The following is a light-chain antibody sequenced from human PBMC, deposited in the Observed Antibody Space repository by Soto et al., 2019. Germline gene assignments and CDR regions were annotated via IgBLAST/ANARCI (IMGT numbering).Light chain of an antibody. CDR1: QSVSSY. Sequence: EIVMTHSPATLSVSPLEMATLSFRASQSVSSYLALYQQIPGQAPRLLIYDASNRATGIPARFSGSGSGTDFTLTISSLEPEDFAVYYCQKRISWPINFGQGTRLEIK. V-gene: IGKV3-11*01. J-gene: IGKJ5*01. CDR2: DAS. CDR3: QKRISWPIN.